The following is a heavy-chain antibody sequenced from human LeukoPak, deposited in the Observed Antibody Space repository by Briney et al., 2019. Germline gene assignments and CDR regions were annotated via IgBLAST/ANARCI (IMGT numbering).Heavy chain of an antibody. CDR2: ISGSGGST. D-gene: IGHD6-6*01. CDR1: GFTFSNAW. CDR3: ARGGSSPYDAFDI. Sequence: PGGSLRLSCAASGFTFSNAWMSWVRQAPGKGLEWVSAISGSGGSTYYADSVKGRFTISRDNSKNTLYLQMNSLRAEDTAVYYCARGGSSPYDAFDIWGQGTMVTVSS. V-gene: IGHV3-23*01. J-gene: IGHJ3*02.